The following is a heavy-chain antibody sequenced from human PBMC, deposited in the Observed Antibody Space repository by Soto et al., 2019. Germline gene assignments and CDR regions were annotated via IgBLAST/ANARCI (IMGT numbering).Heavy chain of an antibody. Sequence: SETLCLTCAVYGGSFNGYYWSWIRQPPGKGLEWIGEINHRGSTKYNPSLKSRVTISVDTSKNQFSLKLSSVTAADTAVYYCARGDILTGYSTWGQGTLVTVSS. J-gene: IGHJ4*02. CDR3: ARGDILTGYST. CDR2: INHRGST. D-gene: IGHD3-9*01. CDR1: GGSFNGYY. V-gene: IGHV4-34*01.